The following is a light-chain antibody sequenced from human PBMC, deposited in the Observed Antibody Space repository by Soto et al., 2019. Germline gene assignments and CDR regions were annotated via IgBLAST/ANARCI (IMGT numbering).Light chain of an antibody. Sequence: VVLTQSPATLSFSPGERSTLSCRASQSVSDYLAWYQQKPGQAPRLLIYDVSNRATGIPPRFSGSGSGTDFTLTISSLEPEDSAVYYCQQRRMWPITFGQGTRLEIK. CDR3: QQRRMWPIT. CDR2: DVS. CDR1: QSVSDY. J-gene: IGKJ5*01. V-gene: IGKV3-11*01.